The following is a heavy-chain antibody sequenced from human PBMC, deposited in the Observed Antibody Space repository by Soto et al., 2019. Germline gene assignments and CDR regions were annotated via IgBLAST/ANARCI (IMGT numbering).Heavy chain of an antibody. V-gene: IGHV1-69*13. CDR1: GGTFSSYA. Sequence: SVKVSCKASGGTFSSYAISWVRQAPGQGLEWMGGIIPIFGTANYAQKFQGRVTITADESTSTAYMELSSLRSEDTAVYYCARSIKAAPGLDYYYGMDVWGQGTTVTVSS. CDR2: IIPIFGTA. D-gene: IGHD2-15*01. J-gene: IGHJ6*02. CDR3: ARSIKAAPGLDYYYGMDV.